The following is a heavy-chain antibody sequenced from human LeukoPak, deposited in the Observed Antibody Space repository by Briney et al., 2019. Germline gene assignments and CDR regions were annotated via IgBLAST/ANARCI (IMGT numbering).Heavy chain of an antibody. J-gene: IGHJ3*02. CDR3: ARDSGITKDAFDI. CDR1: GASTNTGSFF. CDR2: IYTTGST. D-gene: IGHD3-10*01. Sequence: SETLSLTCTVSGASTNTGSFFWTWVRQPAGKRLEWIGRIYTTGSTNYDPSLKSRVNILLDKSKNQFSLKLSSVTAADTAVYYCARDSGITKDAFDIWGQGTVVTVSS. V-gene: IGHV4-61*02.